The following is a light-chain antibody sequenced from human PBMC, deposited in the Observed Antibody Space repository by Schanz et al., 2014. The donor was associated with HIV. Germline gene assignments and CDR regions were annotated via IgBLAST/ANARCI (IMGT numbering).Light chain of an antibody. CDR2: SPN. CDR1: SGSVSTSYY. CDR3: VLHMGGGVWV. V-gene: IGLV8-61*01. Sequence: QTVVTQEPSFSVSPGGTVTLTCGLSSGSVSTSYYPSWFQQTPGQAPRTLIYSPNTRSSGVPDRFSGSILGNKAALTITGAQADDESDYYCVLHMGGGVWVFGGGTKLTVL. J-gene: IGLJ3*02.